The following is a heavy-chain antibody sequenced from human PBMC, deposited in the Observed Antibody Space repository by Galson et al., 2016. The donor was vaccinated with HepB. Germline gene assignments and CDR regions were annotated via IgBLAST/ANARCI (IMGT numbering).Heavy chain of an antibody. V-gene: IGHV3-30*18. J-gene: IGHJ4*02. Sequence: SLRLSCAASGFTFSSYGMHWVRQAPGKGLEWVAVISYDGSNKNYADSVKGRFTVSRDNSKNTLYLHMNSLRAEDTAVYYCAKDLGYCSSTSCYDFDYWGQGTLVTVSS. CDR1: GFTFSSYG. CDR2: ISYDGSNK. CDR3: AKDLGYCSSTSCYDFDY. D-gene: IGHD2-2*01.